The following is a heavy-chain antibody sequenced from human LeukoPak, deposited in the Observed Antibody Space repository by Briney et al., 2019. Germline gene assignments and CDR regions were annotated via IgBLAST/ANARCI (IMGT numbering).Heavy chain of an antibody. D-gene: IGHD2-15*01. V-gene: IGHV3-30*02. J-gene: IGHJ6*03. CDR2: IRYDGSNK. Sequence: GGSLRLSCTASGFTFSSYGMHWVRQAPGKGLEWVAFIRYDGSNKYYADSVKGRFTISRDNSKNTLYLQMNSLRGEDTAVYYCAKDARRVRDIGVVFGRGRGYMDVWGKGTTATISS. CDR1: GFTFSSYG. CDR3: AKDARRVRDIGVVFGRGRGYMDV.